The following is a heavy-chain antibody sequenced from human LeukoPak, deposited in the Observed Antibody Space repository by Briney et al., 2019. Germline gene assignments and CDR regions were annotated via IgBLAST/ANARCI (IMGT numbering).Heavy chain of an antibody. CDR1: GFTFSSFL. Sequence: GGSLRLSCAASGFTFSSFLMHWVRQAPGKGLEWVAAISYDGNNRYFADSVKGRFTISRDSSKHTLYLQMNSLRVEDTAIYYCAELGITMIGGVWGKGTTVTISS. D-gene: IGHD3-10*02. J-gene: IGHJ6*04. V-gene: IGHV3-30*04. CDR3: AELGITMIGGV. CDR2: ISYDGNNR.